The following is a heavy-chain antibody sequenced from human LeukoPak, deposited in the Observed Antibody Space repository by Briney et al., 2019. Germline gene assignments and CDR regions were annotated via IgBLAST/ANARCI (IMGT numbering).Heavy chain of an antibody. D-gene: IGHD4-11*01. V-gene: IGHV3-53*01. CDR1: AFTVSNTY. Sequence: GGSLRLSRAASAFTVSNTYLSWVRQAPGKGLEWVSSIYADGSTHYTDSVRGRFTISRDNSRNTLFLQMNSLRAEDTAVYHCTRDPTTTPIRWGQGTLVTVSS. J-gene: IGHJ4*02. CDR2: IYADGST. CDR3: TRDPTTTPIR.